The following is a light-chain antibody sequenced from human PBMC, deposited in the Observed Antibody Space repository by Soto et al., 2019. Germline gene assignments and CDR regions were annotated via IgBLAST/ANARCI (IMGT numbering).Light chain of an antibody. V-gene: IGLV2-14*01. CDR1: SSDLGVYNY. CDR2: EVT. Sequence: QSALTQPASVSGAPGQSITISCTGTSSDLGVYNYVSWYQQHPGKAPKLIIYEVTNRPSGVSNRFSGYKSGNTASLTISGLQAEDEADYYCSSYTTSSTPVVFGGGTKLTVL. CDR3: SSYTTSSTPVV. J-gene: IGLJ2*01.